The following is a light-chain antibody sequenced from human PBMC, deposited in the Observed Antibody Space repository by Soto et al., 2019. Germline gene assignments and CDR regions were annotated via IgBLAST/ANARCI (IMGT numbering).Light chain of an antibody. V-gene: IGKV3-11*01. J-gene: IGKJ5*01. CDR3: QQYNNWPFIT. CDR2: DVS. Sequence: EFVLAQSPVTLSLSPGERATLSCRASQSVSSCLAWYQQKPGQAPRLLVYDVSNRATGIPARFSGSGSGTDFTLTISSLQSEDFAVYYCQQYNNWPFITFGQGTRLEIK. CDR1: QSVSSC.